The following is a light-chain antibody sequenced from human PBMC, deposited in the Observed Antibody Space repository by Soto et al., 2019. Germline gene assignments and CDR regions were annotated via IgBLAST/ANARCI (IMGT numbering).Light chain of an antibody. V-gene: IGKV1-5*01. CDR2: DAS. CDR3: QHYNNYAEA. J-gene: IGKJ1*01. CDR1: QTISSW. Sequence: DIQMTQSPSTMPASVGDRVTITCRASQTISSWMAWYQQKPGKAPDLLIYDASRLAGGVPSRFSGSESGTEFTLTIGSLQPDDLATYFCQHYNNYAEAFGQGTKVDIK.